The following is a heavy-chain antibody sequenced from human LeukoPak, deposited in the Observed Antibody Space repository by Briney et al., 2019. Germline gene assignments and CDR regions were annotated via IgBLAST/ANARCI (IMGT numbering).Heavy chain of an antibody. D-gene: IGHD1-26*01. CDR1: GFTFSSYW. Sequence: GGSLRLSCAASGFTFSSYWMHWVRQAPGKGLVWVSRINSDGSSTNYADSVKGRFTISRDNAKNTLYLQMNSLRAEDTAVYYCARESSVGAHKAFDYWGQGTLVTVSS. CDR3: ARESSVGAHKAFDY. CDR2: INSDGSST. J-gene: IGHJ4*02. V-gene: IGHV3-74*01.